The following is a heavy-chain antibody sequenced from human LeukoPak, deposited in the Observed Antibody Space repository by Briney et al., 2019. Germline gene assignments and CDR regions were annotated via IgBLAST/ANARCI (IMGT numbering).Heavy chain of an antibody. V-gene: IGHV3-21*01. CDR2: ISSGSSYI. CDR3: AAAATPLGWFDP. Sequence: GGSLRLSCAASGFTFSSYSMNWVRQAPGKGLEWVSSISSGSSYIYYADSVKGRFTISRDNAKNSLYLQMNSLRAEDTAVYYCAAAATPLGWFDPWGQGTLVTVSS. D-gene: IGHD2-2*02. CDR1: GFTFSSYS. J-gene: IGHJ5*02.